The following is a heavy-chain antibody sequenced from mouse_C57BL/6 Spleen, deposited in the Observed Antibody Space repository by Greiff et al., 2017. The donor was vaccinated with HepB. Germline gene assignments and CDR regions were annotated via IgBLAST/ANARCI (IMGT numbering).Heavy chain of an antibody. CDR2: IDPSDSYT. J-gene: IGHJ2*01. CDR3: ARGILITTVVATDY. Sequence: VKLQQPGAELVMPGASVKLSCKASGYTFTSYWMHWVKQRPGQGLEWIGEIDPSDSYTNYNQKFKGKSTLTVDKSSSTAYMQLSSLTSEDSAVYYCARGILITTVVATDYWGQGTTLTVSS. V-gene: IGHV1-69*01. CDR1: GYTFTSYW. D-gene: IGHD1-1*01.